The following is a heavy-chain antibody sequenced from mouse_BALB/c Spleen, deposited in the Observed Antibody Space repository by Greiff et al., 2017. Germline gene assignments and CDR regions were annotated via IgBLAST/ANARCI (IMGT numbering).Heavy chain of an antibody. J-gene: IGHJ3*01. CDR3: ASGPYYGNYVWFAY. CDR2: INPSTGYT. Sequence: QVQLQQSGAELAKPGASVKMSCKASGYTFTSYWMHWVKQRPGQGLEWIGYINPSTGYTEYNQKFKDKATLTADKSSSTAYMQLSSLTSEDSAVYYCASGPYYGNYVWFAYWGQGTLVTVSA. CDR1: GYTFTSYW. V-gene: IGHV1-7*01. D-gene: IGHD2-1*01.